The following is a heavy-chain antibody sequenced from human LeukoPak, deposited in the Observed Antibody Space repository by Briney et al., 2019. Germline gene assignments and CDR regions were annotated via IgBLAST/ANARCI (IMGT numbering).Heavy chain of an antibody. CDR2: IKEDGGEM. D-gene: IGHD1-14*01. CDR3: ASGMIEFDY. V-gene: IGHV3-7*01. CDR1: GFSFSSYG. J-gene: IGHJ4*02. Sequence: GGTLRLSCEASGFSFSSYGMSWVRQAPGKGLEWVANIKEDGGEMYYVDSVKGRFIISRDNAKNSVYLQMNILRVEDTAVYYCASGMIEFDYWGQGTLVTVSS.